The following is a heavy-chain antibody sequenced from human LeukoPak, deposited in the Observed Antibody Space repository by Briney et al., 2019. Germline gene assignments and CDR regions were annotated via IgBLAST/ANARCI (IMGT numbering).Heavy chain of an antibody. CDR2: ICDNI. V-gene: IGHV3-23*01. D-gene: IGHD6-19*01. CDR1: GFTFNNFA. CDR3: AKDSQGFYSGPWYGTYGMDV. J-gene: IGHJ6*02. Sequence: PGGSLRLSCVASGFTFNNFAMTWVRQAPGKGLEWVSTICDNIHYADSVKDGFTIFRDNSKKTVFLQMNSLTPEDAAIYYCAKDSQGFYSGPWYGTYGMDVWGQGTTVTVSS.